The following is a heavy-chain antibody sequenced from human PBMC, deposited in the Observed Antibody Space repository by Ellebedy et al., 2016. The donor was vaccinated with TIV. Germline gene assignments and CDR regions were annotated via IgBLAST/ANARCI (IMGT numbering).Heavy chain of an antibody. CDR2: INQDGSDK. CDR3: ARGGASSSRYWRN. J-gene: IGHJ4*02. CDR1: GFAFDTDW. V-gene: IGHV3-7*01. D-gene: IGHD6-13*01. Sequence: PGGSLRLSCAAFGFAFDTDWMTWVRQVPGKGLEWVANINQDGSDKSYVASVEGRFTISRDNAKYSLFLQMDSLGAEDTAVYYCARGGASSSRYWRNWGQGALVTVSS.